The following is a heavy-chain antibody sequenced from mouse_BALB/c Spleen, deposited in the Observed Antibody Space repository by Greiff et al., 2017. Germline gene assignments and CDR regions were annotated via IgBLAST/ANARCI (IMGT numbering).Heavy chain of an antibody. CDR1: GFTFSNYW. CDR3: TFYDGYSSFDY. V-gene: IGHV6-6*02. D-gene: IGHD2-3*01. J-gene: IGHJ2*01. CDR2: IRLKSNNYAT. Sequence: EVMLVESGGGLVQPGGSMKLSCVASGFTFSNYWMNWVRQSPEKGLEWVAEIRLKSNNYATHYAESVKGRFTISRDDSKSSVYLQMNNLRAEDTGIYYCTFYDGYSSFDYWGQGTTLTVSS.